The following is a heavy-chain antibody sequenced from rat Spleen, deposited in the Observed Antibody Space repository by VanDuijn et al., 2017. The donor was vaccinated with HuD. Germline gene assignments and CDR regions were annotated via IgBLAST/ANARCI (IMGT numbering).Heavy chain of an antibody. CDR1: GFSLMDYS. J-gene: IGHJ4*01. V-gene: IGHV2S30*01. CDR2: MKYDGDP. CDR3: TRVSFMYTTDPHYVMDA. D-gene: IGHD1-6*01. Sequence: QVQLKESGPGLVQPSQTLSLTCSVSGFSLMDYSVHWFRQPPGKGLEWMGRMKYDGDPYYNLALKSRLSISRDTSKNQVFLKMTSLQTEDTAIYYCTRVSFMYTTDPHYVMDAWDQGASVTVSS.